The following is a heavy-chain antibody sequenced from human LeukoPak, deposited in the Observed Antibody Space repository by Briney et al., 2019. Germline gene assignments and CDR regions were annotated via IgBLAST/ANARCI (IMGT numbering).Heavy chain of an antibody. J-gene: IGHJ4*02. V-gene: IGHV4-4*07. D-gene: IGHD6-6*01. Sequence: SETLSLTCTVSGASITSFQWTWIRQPAGKGLEWIGLIYSSGSTIYNPSLQSRVAISLVMTKNQLSLKLSSVNAADTPMYYCARKDGDYWGQVTLVTVSS. CDR3: ARKDGDY. CDR2: IYSSGST. CDR1: GASITSFQ.